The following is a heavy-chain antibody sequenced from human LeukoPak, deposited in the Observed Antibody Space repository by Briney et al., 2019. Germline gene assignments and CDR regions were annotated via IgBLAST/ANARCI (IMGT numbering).Heavy chain of an antibody. D-gene: IGHD1-14*01. CDR3: ATVGGFLTESYYFDY. CDR2: INPSGGST. Sequence: ASVKVSCKASGYTFTSYYMHWVRQAPGQGLEWMGVINPSGGSTSYAQKFQGRVTMTRDTSTSTVYMELSSLRSEDTAVYYYATVGGFLTESYYFDYWGQGALVTVSS. V-gene: IGHV1-46*01. CDR1: GYTFTSYY. J-gene: IGHJ4*02.